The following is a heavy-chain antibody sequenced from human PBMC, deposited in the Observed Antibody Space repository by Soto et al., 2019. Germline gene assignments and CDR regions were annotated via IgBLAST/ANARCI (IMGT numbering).Heavy chain of an antibody. Sequence: SQTLSLTCAISGDSVSSNSSAWNCIRQSPSRGLEWLGRTYYRSKWYNDYAVSVKSRITINPDTSKNQFSLQLNSVTSEDTAVYYCATSGWRFRDAFDIWGQGTMVTVSS. V-gene: IGHV6-1*01. CDR2: TYYRSKWYN. D-gene: IGHD6-19*01. CDR3: ATSGWRFRDAFDI. J-gene: IGHJ3*02. CDR1: GDSVSSNSSA.